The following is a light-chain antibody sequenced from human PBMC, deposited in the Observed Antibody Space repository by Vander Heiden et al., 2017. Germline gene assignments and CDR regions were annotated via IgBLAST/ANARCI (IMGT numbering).Light chain of an antibody. CDR2: EDN. V-gene: IGLV6-57*01. J-gene: IGLJ2*01. CDR1: TGSTASNC. Sequence: NFMLTQPHSVSDSPGKPVTISFTRRTGSTASNCVQWYQQRPGSSPTTVIYEDNQRPSGVPERFSGSIDSSSNSASLTISGLKTEDEADYYCQSYDSSNYVVFGGGTKLTVL. CDR3: QSYDSSNYVV.